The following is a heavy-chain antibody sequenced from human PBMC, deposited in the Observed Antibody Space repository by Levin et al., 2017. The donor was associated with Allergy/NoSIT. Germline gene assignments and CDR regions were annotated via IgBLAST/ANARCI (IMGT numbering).Heavy chain of an antibody. CDR2: ISGSGGST. CDR3: AKAGPDAALDAFDI. Sequence: PRASVKVSCAASGFTFSNYAMSWVRQAPGKGLEWVSAISGSGGSTYYADSVKGRFTISRDNSKNTLYLQMNSLRAEDTAVYYCAKAGPDAALDAFDIWGQGTMVTVSS. V-gene: IGHV3-23*01. CDR1: GFTFSNYA. J-gene: IGHJ3*02. D-gene: IGHD6-6*01.